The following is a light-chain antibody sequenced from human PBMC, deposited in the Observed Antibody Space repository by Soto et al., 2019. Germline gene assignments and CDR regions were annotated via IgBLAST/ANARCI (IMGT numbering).Light chain of an antibody. V-gene: IGKV1-5*01. J-gene: IGKJ2*01. CDR3: QQYNSYSYT. CDR2: DAS. CDR1: QSISSW. Sequence: DIQMTQSPSTLSASVGDRVTITCRASQSISSWLAWYQQKPGKAPKLLIYDASSLESGVPSRFSGSGSGTVFTLTISSLQADDFATYYCQQYNSYSYTFGQGTKLEIK.